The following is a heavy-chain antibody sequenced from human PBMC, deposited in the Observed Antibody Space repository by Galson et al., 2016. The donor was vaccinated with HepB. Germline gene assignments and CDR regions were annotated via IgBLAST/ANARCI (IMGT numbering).Heavy chain of an antibody. J-gene: IGHJ4*02. Sequence: SLRLSCAVSGFSFSSYSMNWVRQAPGKGLEWISYISSIGGSIHYADSVEGRFTISRDNAKNSLYLQMYSLRAEDTAVYYCARSVGRGPAAHFDFWGQGTLVTVSS. CDR3: ARSVGRGPAAHFDF. CDR2: ISSIGGSI. V-gene: IGHV3-48*04. CDR1: GFSFSSYS. D-gene: IGHD2-2*01.